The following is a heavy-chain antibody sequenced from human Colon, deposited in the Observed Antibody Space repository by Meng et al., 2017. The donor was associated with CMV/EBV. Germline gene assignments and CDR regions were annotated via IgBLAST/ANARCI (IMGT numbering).Heavy chain of an antibody. CDR2: IITISGTT. J-gene: IGHJ4*02. Sequence: VQLEQSGAEVKKTGSSVKVSCTASKGTFTSYPISWVRQGPGQGFEWVGGIITISGTTDYAQKFQGRVTITADESTSTAYMKLSNLRSEDTAIYYCARVICGGDCYLDYWGRGTLVTVSS. D-gene: IGHD2-21*02. V-gene: IGHV1-69*12. CDR3: ARVICGGDCYLDY. CDR1: KGTFTSYP.